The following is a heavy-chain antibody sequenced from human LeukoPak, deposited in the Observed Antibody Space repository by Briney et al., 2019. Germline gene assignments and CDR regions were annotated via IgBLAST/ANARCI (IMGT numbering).Heavy chain of an antibody. V-gene: IGHV3-21*01. Sequence: GGSLRLSCAASGFTFSRYSMNWVRQAPGKWLEWVSSISSSSSYIYYADSLKGRFTISRDNARNSLYLQMNSLRAEDTAVYYCAKGVLGQWLVDAFDIWGQGTMVTVSS. J-gene: IGHJ3*02. CDR3: AKGVLGQWLVDAFDI. D-gene: IGHD6-19*01. CDR2: ISSSSSYI. CDR1: GFTFSRYS.